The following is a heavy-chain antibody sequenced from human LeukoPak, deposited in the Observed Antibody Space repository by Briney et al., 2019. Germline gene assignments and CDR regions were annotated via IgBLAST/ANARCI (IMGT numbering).Heavy chain of an antibody. CDR1: GFTFSGSA. D-gene: IGHD3-22*01. CDR3: TMIVGKIDY. CDR2: IRSKANSYAT. Sequence: GGSLRLSRAASGFTFSGSAMHWVRQASGKGLEWVGRIRSKANSYATAYAASVKGRFTISRDDSKNTAYLQMNSLKTEDTAVYYCTMIVGKIDYWGQGTLVTVSS. J-gene: IGHJ4*02. V-gene: IGHV3-73*01.